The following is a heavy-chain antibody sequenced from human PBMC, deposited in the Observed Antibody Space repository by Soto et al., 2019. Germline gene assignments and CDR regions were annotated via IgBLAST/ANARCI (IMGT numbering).Heavy chain of an antibody. CDR3: ALPYYYDSSGYSSHYNWFDP. CDR2: IIPIFGTA. Sequence: SVKVSCKASGGTFSSYAISWVRQAPGQGLEWMGGIIPIFGTANYAQKFQGRVTITADESTSTAYMELSSLRSEDTAVYYCALPYYYDSSGYSSHYNWFDPWGQGTLVTVSS. V-gene: IGHV1-69*13. J-gene: IGHJ5*02. D-gene: IGHD3-22*01. CDR1: GGTFSSYA.